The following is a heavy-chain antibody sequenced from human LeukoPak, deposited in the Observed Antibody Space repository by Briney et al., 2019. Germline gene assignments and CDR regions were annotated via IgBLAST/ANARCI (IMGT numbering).Heavy chain of an antibody. CDR3: ARDYNSARYFDY. CDR1: GGSISSYY. J-gene: IGHJ4*02. V-gene: IGHV4-34*01. D-gene: IGHD6-25*01. CDR2: INHSGST. Sequence: SETLSLTCTVSGGSISSYYWSWIRQPPGKGLEWIGEINHSGSTNYNPSLKSRVTISVDTPKNQLSLKLSSVTAADTAVYYCARDYNSARYFDYWGQGTLVTVSS.